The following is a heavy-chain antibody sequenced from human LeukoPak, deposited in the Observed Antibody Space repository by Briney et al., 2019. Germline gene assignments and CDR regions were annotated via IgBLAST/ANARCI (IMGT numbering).Heavy chain of an antibody. Sequence: ASVKVSCKASGYTFTGYYMHWVRQAPGQGLEWMGWINPKSGDTNYAQKFQGRVTMTRDTSIRTAYMELGRMTYDDTAVFYCARDPHYGAGYYYYYYMDVWGKGTTVTVSS. D-gene: IGHD4-17*01. CDR3: ARDPHYGAGYYYYYYMDV. CDR1: GYTFTGYY. CDR2: INPKSGDT. J-gene: IGHJ6*03. V-gene: IGHV1-2*02.